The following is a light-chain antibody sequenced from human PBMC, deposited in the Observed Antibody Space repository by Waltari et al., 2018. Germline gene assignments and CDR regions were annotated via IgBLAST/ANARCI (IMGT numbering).Light chain of an antibody. V-gene: IGKV2-30*02. CDR2: KVS. J-gene: IGKJ5*01. CDR3: MQGTHWPPIT. Sequence: DVVMTQSPLSLPVTLGQPASICCRSSQSLVHSDGNTYLNWFQQRPGQSPRRLIYKVSTRDSGVPDRFSGSGSGTDFTLKISSVEPEDVGVYYCMQGTHWPPITFGQGTRLEIK. CDR1: QSLVHSDGNTY.